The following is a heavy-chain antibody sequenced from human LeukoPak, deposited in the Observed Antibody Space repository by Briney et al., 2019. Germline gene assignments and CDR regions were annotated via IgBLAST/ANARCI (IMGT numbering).Heavy chain of an antibody. CDR3: ARELVGATMGVTFDI. CDR2: MNPNSGNT. D-gene: IGHD1-26*01. CDR1: GYTFTNYD. J-gene: IGHJ3*02. Sequence: GASVKVSCKASGYTFTNYDINWVRQAAGQGLEWMGWMNPNSGNTGYAQKFQGRVTMTRNTSINTAYMELTSLTSDDTAVYYCARELVGATMGVTFDIWGQGTMVTVSS. V-gene: IGHV1-8*01.